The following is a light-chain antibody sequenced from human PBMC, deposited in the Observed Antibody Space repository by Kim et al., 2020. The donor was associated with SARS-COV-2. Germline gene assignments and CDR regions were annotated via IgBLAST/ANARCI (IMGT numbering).Light chain of an antibody. CDR1: NIGVKS. V-gene: IGLV3-21*04. Sequence: SYELTQPPSVSVAPVKTASITCGGDNIGVKSVHWYQQKPGQAPVMVIHHDSDRSSGIPERFSGSNSGNTATLTITGFEAGDEADYYCQVWDNGCVHLVFG. J-gene: IGLJ1*01. CDR2: HDS. CDR3: QVWDNGCVHLV.